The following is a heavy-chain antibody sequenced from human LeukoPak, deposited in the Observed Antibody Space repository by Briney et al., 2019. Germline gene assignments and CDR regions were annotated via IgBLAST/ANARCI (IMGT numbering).Heavy chain of an antibody. CDR1: GFTFSSYG. D-gene: IGHD4-17*01. CDR2: IWYDGSNK. V-gene: IGHV3-33*01. J-gene: IGHJ5*02. Sequence: GGSLRLSCAASGFTFSSYGMHWVRQAPGEGLEWVAVIWYDGSNKYYADSVKGRFTISRDNSKNTLYLQMNSLRAEDTAVYYCAREDYGDYRAFDPWGQGTLVTVSS. CDR3: AREDYGDYRAFDP.